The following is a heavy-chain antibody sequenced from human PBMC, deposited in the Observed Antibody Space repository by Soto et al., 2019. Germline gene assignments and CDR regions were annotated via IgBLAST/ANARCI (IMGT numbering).Heavy chain of an antibody. CDR1: GFTFSSYG. D-gene: IGHD3-16*01. V-gene: IGHV3-30*18. CDR3: AKALWKGGEFNNWFDP. J-gene: IGHJ5*02. Sequence: QVQLVESGGGVVQPGRSLRLSCAASGFTFSSYGMHWVRQAPGKGLEWVAVISYDGSNKYYADSVKGRFTISRDNSKNTLYLQMNSLRAEDTAVYYCAKALWKGGEFNNWFDPWGQGTLVTVSS. CDR2: ISYDGSNK.